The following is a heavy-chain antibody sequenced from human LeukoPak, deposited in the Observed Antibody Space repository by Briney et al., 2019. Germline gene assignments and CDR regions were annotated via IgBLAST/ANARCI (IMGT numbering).Heavy chain of an antibody. J-gene: IGHJ3*02. D-gene: IGHD2-21*01. CDR2: ISGSGGST. V-gene: IGHV3-23*01. Sequence: LPGGSLRLSCAASGFTFSSYAMSWVRQAPGKGLEWVSAISGSGGSTYYADSVKGRFTISRDNSKNTLYLQMNSLRVEDTTVYYCAKLRGGGDYDAFDIWGQGTMVTVSS. CDR3: AKLRGGGDYDAFDI. CDR1: GFTFSSYA.